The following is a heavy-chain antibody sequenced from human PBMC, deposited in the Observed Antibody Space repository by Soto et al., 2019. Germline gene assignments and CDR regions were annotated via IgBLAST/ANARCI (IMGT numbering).Heavy chain of an antibody. V-gene: IGHV1-18*04. D-gene: IGHD6-6*01. Sequence: GSLKVSCKASGYAFTTYSISWVRQAPGQGLEWMGWISTYNGDTNYAQKLQGRVTMITETSTSTAYMELRSLRPDDTAVYYWARGGGDSTSSRYYYYGMDVWGQGTTVTVSS. CDR2: ISTYNGDT. J-gene: IGHJ6*02. CDR1: GYAFTTYS. CDR3: ARGGGDSTSSRYYYYGMDV.